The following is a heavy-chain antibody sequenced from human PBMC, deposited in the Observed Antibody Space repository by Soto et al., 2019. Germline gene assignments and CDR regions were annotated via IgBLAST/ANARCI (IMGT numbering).Heavy chain of an antibody. CDR3: ARGLDRIAAAGLRAFDI. V-gene: IGHV4-34*01. CDR2: INHSGST. Sequence: LETHPLTCAVYGGTCSGYYWSWIRQPPGKGLEWIGEINHSGSTNYNPSLKSRVTISVDTSKNQFSLKLSSVTAADTAVYYCARGLDRIAAAGLRAFDIWGQGTIVTVSS. J-gene: IGHJ3*02. CDR1: GGTCSGYY. D-gene: IGHD6-13*01.